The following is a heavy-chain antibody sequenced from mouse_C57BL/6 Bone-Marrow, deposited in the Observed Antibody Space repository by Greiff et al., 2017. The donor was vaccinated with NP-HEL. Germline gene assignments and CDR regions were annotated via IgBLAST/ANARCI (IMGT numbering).Heavy chain of an antibody. V-gene: IGHV5-4*01. CDR3: ARDNYYGSSNEDFDY. J-gene: IGHJ2*01. D-gene: IGHD1-1*01. Sequence: EVQRVESGGGLVKPGGSLKLSCAASGFTFSSYAMSWVRQTPEKRLEWVATISDGGSYTYYPDNVKGRFTISRDNAKNNLYLQMSHLKSEDTAMYYCARDNYYGSSNEDFDYWGQGTTLTVSS. CDR2: ISDGGSYT. CDR1: GFTFSSYA.